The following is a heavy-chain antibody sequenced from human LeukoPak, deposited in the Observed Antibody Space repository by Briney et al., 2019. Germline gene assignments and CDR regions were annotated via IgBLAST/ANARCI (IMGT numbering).Heavy chain of an antibody. Sequence: SETLSLTCTVSGGSISSYYWSWIRQPPGKGLEWIGYTYYSGSTNYNPSLKSRVTISVDTSKNQFSLKLSSVTAADTAVYYCARSYYYDSSGYYSPPHYWGQGTLVTVSS. CDR3: ARSYYYDSSGYYSPPHY. D-gene: IGHD3-22*01. V-gene: IGHV4-59*08. CDR2: TYYSGST. CDR1: GGSISSYY. J-gene: IGHJ4*02.